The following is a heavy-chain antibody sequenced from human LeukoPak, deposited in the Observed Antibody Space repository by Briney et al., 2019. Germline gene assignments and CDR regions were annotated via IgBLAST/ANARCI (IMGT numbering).Heavy chain of an antibody. V-gene: IGHV4-39*01. CDR1: GGSITSSSYY. CDR3: ARREGYSYGFDY. Sequence: MTSETLSLTCTVSGGSITSSSYYWGWIRQPPGKGLEWIGSIYYSGSTYYNPSLKSRVTISVDTSKNQFSLKLSSVTAADTAVYYCARREGYSYGFDYWGQGTLVTVSS. J-gene: IGHJ4*02. D-gene: IGHD5-18*01. CDR2: IYYSGST.